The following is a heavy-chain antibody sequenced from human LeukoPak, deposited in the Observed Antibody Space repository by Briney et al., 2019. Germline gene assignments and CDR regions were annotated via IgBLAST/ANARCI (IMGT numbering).Heavy chain of an antibody. D-gene: IGHD5-18*01. CDR1: GFPFSNFD. J-gene: IGHJ4*02. V-gene: IGHV3-23*01. CDR3: AKAPANYVDTAMGTFDY. Sequence: GGSLRLSCAASGFPFSNFDINWVRQAPGKGLEWVSAISGSGISTYYADSVKGRFTISRDNSKNTLYLQMNSLRAEDTAVYYCAKAPANYVDTAMGTFDYWGQGTLVTVSS. CDR2: ISGSGIST.